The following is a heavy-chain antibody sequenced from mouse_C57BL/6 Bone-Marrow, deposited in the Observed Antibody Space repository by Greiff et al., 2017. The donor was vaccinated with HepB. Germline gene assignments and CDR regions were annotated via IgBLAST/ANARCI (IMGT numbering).Heavy chain of an antibody. J-gene: IGHJ4*01. CDR2: ISSGSSTI. CDR1: GFTFSDYG. D-gene: IGHD1-1*01. V-gene: IGHV5-17*01. Sequence: EVQLVESGGGLVKPGGSLKLSCAASGFTFSDYGMHWVRQAPEKGLEWVAYISSGSSTIYYADTVKGRFTISRDNAKNTLFLQMTSLRSEDTAMYYCARPIYYYGSSYAMDYWGQGTSVTVSS. CDR3: ARPIYYYGSSYAMDY.